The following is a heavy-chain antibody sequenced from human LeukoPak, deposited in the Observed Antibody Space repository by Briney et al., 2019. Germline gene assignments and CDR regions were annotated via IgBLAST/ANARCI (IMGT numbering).Heavy chain of an antibody. J-gene: IGHJ3*02. CDR2: IRSKANSYVT. Sequence: GGSLSLSCAASGFIFRGSAFHWVRQASGKGLEWVGRIRSKANSYVTAYAASVRGRCTISRDDSKNTAYLQMNSLKTEDTAVYYCTRFSGWSYHDAFDIWGQGTMATVSS. CDR3: TRFSGWSYHDAFDI. D-gene: IGHD6-19*01. CDR1: GFIFRGSA. V-gene: IGHV3-73*01.